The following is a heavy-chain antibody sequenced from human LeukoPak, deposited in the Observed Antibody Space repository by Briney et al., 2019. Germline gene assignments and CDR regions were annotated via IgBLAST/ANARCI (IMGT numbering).Heavy chain of an antibody. D-gene: IGHD3-16*02. CDR3: AKDRYDYVWGSYRCSFDY. CDR2: ISASGGST. Sequence: GGSLRLSCAAYGFTFSSYAMSWVRQAPGKGLEWVSAISASGGSTYYADSVKGRFTISRDNSKNTLYLQMNSLRAEDTAVYYCAKDRYDYVWGSYRCSFDYWGQGTLVTVSS. J-gene: IGHJ4*02. CDR1: GFTFSSYA. V-gene: IGHV3-23*01.